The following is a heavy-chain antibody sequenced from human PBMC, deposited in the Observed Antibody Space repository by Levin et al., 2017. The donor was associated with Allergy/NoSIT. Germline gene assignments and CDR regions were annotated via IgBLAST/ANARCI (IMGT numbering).Heavy chain of an antibody. J-gene: IGHJ4*02. Sequence: GGSLRLSCAASGFTFSSYAMHWVRQAPGKGLEWVAVISYDGSNKYYADSVKGRFTISRDNSKNTLYLQMNSLRAEDTAVYYCARARQWLVGLPGGHFDYWGQGTLVTVSS. D-gene: IGHD6-19*01. V-gene: IGHV3-30-3*01. CDR2: ISYDGSNK. CDR1: GFTFSSYA. CDR3: ARARQWLVGLPGGHFDY.